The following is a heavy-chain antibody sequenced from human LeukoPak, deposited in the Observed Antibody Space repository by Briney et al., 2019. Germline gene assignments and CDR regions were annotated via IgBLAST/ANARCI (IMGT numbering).Heavy chain of an antibody. D-gene: IGHD1-26*01. V-gene: IGHV1-24*01. CDR2: FDPEDGET. CDR1: GYTLTELS. J-gene: IGHJ3*02. Sequence: ASVTVSCKVSGYTLTELSMHWVRQAPGKGPEWMGGFDPEDGETIYAQKFQGRVTMTEDTSTDTAYMELSSLRSEDTAVYYCATVSLWVGSAFDICGQGTMVTVSS. CDR3: ATVSLWVGSAFDI.